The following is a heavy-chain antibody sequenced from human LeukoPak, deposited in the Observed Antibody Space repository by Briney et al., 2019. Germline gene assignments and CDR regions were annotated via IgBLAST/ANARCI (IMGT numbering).Heavy chain of an antibody. CDR1: GFTFSSYG. Sequence: GGSLRLSCAASGFTFSSYGMHWVRQAPGKGLEWVAFIRYDGSNKYYADSVKGRFTISRDNSKNTLYLQMNSLRAEDTAVYYCAKDGEAYDSSKGGFDYWGQGTLVTVSS. J-gene: IGHJ4*02. CDR3: AKDGEAYDSSKGGFDY. D-gene: IGHD3-22*01. V-gene: IGHV3-30*02. CDR2: IRYDGSNK.